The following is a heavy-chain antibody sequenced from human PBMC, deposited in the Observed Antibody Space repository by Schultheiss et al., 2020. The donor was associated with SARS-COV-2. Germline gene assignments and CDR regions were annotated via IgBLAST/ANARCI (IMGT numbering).Heavy chain of an antibody. CDR1: GFTFSSYA. CDR3: ARGVLWSGYYYFDY. CDR2: ISGSGGST. V-gene: IGHV3-23*01. D-gene: IGHD3-3*01. Sequence: GGSLRLSCAASGFTFSSYAMSWVRQAPGKGLEWVSAISGSGGSTYYADSVKGRFTISRDNSKNTLYLQMNSLRAEDTAVYYCARGVLWSGYYYFDYWGQGTLVTVSS. J-gene: IGHJ4*02.